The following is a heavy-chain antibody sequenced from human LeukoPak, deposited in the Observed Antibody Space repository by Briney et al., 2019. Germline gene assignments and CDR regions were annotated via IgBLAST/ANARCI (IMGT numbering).Heavy chain of an antibody. CDR1: GFTFTNYG. CDR3: ANLPYNWNEYFDDY. D-gene: IGHD1-1*01. J-gene: IGHJ4*02. Sequence: PGGSLRLSCAASGFTFTNYGMHWVRQAPGKGLEWVAYIASDGNYRDYVDSVRGRFTVSRDNSKNTLYRQMDSLRAEDTAVYYCANLPYNWNEYFDDYWGQGTLVTVSS. CDR2: IASDGNYR. V-gene: IGHV3-30*02.